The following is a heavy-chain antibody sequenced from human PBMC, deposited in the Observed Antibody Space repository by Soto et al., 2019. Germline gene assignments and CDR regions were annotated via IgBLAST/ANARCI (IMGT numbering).Heavy chain of an antibody. CDR1: GDTFSSYA. CDR3: ASAGIAVAGRSLFAY. D-gene: IGHD6-19*01. V-gene: IGHV1-69*01. J-gene: IGHJ4*02. CDR2: IIPLYGAG. Sequence: QVQLVQSGAEVKKPGSSVKVSCKASGDTFSSYAINWIRQAPGQGLEWMGGIIPLYGAGTYAQKFQGRVTITADESTSTVYMELSSLRSEDTAVYYWASAGIAVAGRSLFAYWGQGTPVTVSS.